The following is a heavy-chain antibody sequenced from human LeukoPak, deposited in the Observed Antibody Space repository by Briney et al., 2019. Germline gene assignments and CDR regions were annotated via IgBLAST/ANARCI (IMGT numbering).Heavy chain of an antibody. J-gene: IGHJ5*02. V-gene: IGHV1-8*02. CDR1: GYTFTSYG. D-gene: IGHD4-11*01. CDR3: ARVGDYSPRGWFDP. Sequence: ASVKVSCKASGYTFTSYGINWVRQATGQGLEWMGWMNPNSGNTGYAQKFQGRVTMTRDMSTRTLYTELSSLRSEDTAFYYCARVGDYSPRGWFDPWGQGTLVTVSS. CDR2: MNPNSGNT.